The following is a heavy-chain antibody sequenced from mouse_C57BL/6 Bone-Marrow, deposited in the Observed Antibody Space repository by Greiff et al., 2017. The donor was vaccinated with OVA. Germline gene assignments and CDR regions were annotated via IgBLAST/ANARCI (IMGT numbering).Heavy chain of an antibody. V-gene: IGHV3-6*01. Sequence: EVQLQESGPGLVKPSQSLSLTCSVTGYSITSGYYWNWLRQFPGNKLEWMGYISYDGSNNYNPSLKNRISITRDTSKNQFFLKLNSVTTEDTATYYCAREGPMRAYWGQGTLVTVSA. D-gene: IGHD6-5*01. CDR2: ISYDGSN. J-gene: IGHJ3*01. CDR3: AREGPMRAY. CDR1: GYSITSGYY.